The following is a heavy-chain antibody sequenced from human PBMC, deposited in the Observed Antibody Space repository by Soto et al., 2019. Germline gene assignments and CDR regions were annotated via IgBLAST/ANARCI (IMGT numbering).Heavy chain of an antibody. D-gene: IGHD3-10*01. V-gene: IGHV1-2*02. CDR1: GYTFTGYY. CDR3: ARAGGTRITMVRGVILPRY. CDR2: INPNSGGT. Sequence: GSVKVSCKASGYTFTGYYMNWVRQAPGQGREWMGWINPNSGGTNYAQKFQGRVTMTRDTSISTAYMELSRLRSDDTAVYYCARAGGTRITMVRGVILPRYWGQGTLVTVSS. J-gene: IGHJ4*02.